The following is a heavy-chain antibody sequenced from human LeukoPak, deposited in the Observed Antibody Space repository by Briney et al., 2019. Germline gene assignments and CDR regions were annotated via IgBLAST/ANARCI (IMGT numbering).Heavy chain of an antibody. D-gene: IGHD5-18*01. CDR1: GGSFSGYY. CDR2: INHSGST. V-gene: IGHV4-34*01. J-gene: IGHJ6*02. Sequence: PSETLSLTCAVSGGSFSGYYWSWIRQPPGKGLEWIGEINHSGSTNYNPSLKSRVTISVDTSKNQFSLKLSSVTAADTAVYYCARGRRGYYYYYYGMDVWGQGTTVTVSS. CDR3: ARGRRGYYYYYYGMDV.